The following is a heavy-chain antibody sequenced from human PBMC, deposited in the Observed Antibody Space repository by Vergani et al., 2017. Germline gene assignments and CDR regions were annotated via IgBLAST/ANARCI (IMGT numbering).Heavy chain of an antibody. D-gene: IGHD3-16*01. V-gene: IGHV4-39*01. CDR2: IYYSGST. CDR1: GGSISSSSYY. Sequence: QLQLQESGPGLVKPSETLSLTCTVSGGSISSSSYYWGWIRQPPGKGLEWIGSIYYSGSTYYNPSLKSRVTISVDTSKNQFSLKLSSVTAADTAVYYCACFITITFGPSHHWGQGTLVTVSS. J-gene: IGHJ4*02. CDR3: ACFITITFGPSHH.